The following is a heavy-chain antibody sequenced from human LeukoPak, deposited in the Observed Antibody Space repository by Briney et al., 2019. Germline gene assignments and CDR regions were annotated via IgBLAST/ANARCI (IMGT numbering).Heavy chain of an antibody. Sequence: SETLSLTCTVSGGSISSYYWSWIRQPPGKGLEWIGYIYYSGSTNYNPSLKSRVTISVDTSKNQFSLKLSSVTAADTAVYYCARTAYRGGDCPDDAFDIWGQGTMVTVSS. J-gene: IGHJ3*02. CDR2: IYYSGST. CDR3: ARTAYRGGDCPDDAFDI. D-gene: IGHD2-21*01. CDR1: GGSISSYY. V-gene: IGHV4-59*01.